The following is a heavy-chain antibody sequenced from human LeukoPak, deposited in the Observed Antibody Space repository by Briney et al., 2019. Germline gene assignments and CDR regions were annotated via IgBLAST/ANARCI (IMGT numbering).Heavy chain of an antibody. D-gene: IGHD6-19*01. CDR3: ASSRAQWQGGN. V-gene: IGHV3-21*01. J-gene: IGHJ4*02. Sequence: AGGSLRLSCAASGFPFSKYSMNWVRQAPGKGLEWVSSISSSSSYIYYADSVKGRFTISRDNAKNSLYLQMNSLRAEDTAVYYCASSRAQWQGGNWGQGTLVTVSS. CDR1: GFPFSKYS. CDR2: ISSSSSYI.